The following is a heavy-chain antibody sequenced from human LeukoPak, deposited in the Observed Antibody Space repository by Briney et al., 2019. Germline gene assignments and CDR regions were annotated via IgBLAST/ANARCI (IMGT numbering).Heavy chain of an antibody. Sequence: SETLSLTCAVYGGSFSGYYWSWIRQPPGKGLEWIGGINHSGSTNYNPSLKSRVTISVDTSKNQFSLKLSSVTAADTAVYYCASLLLGSWYWFDPWGQGTLVTVSS. D-gene: IGHD6-13*01. CDR1: GGSFSGYY. J-gene: IGHJ5*02. CDR3: ASLLLGSWYWFDP. V-gene: IGHV4-34*01. CDR2: INHSGST.